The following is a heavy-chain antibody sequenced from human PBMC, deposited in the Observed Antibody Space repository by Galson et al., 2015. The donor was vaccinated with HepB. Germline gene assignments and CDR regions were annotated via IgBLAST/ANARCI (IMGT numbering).Heavy chain of an antibody. Sequence: SVKVSCKASGGTFSSYAISWVRQAPGQGLEWMGGIIPIFGTANYAQKFQGRVTITADESTSTAYMELSSLRSEDTAVYYCAREERGYCSSTSCYSVPPDYYYYYMDVWGKGTTVTVSS. CDR3: AREERGYCSSTSCYSVPPDYYYYYMDV. CDR1: GGTFSSYA. D-gene: IGHD2-2*03. J-gene: IGHJ6*03. V-gene: IGHV1-69*13. CDR2: IIPIFGTA.